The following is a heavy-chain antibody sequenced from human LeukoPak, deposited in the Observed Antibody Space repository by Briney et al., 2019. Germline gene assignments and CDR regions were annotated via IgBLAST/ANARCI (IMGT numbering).Heavy chain of an antibody. Sequence: ASVKVSCKVSGYSLSELSMHWVQQTPTNGLEWLGGLDPENGAIIYAEKLQGRVTMTEDTSSDTAYMDVNGLTSDDTAVYYCATGLTLFGEVASLESWGQGTLVTVSS. V-gene: IGHV1-24*01. CDR3: ATGLTLFGEVASLES. CDR1: GYSLSELS. CDR2: LDPENGAI. D-gene: IGHD3-3*01. J-gene: IGHJ4*02.